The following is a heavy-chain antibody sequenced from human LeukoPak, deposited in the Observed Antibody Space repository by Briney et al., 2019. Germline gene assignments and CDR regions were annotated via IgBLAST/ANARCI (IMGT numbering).Heavy chain of an antibody. CDR3: AREVPTTSYDILTGYYNPNFDY. V-gene: IGHV1-18*01. J-gene: IGHJ4*02. D-gene: IGHD3-9*01. Sequence: ASVKVSCKASGYTFTSYGISWVRQAPGQGLEWMGWISAYNGNTNYVQKLQGRVTMTTDTSTSTAYMELRSLRSDDTAVYYCAREVPTTSYDILTGYYNPNFDYWGQGTLVTVSS. CDR2: ISAYNGNT. CDR1: GYTFTSYG.